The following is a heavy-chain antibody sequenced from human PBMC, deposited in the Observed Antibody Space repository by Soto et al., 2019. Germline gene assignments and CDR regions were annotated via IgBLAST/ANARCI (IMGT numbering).Heavy chain of an antibody. D-gene: IGHD3-9*01. J-gene: IGHJ2*01. V-gene: IGHV1-2*02. Sequence: QVQLVQSGAEVKKPGASVKVSCTTYGYTFSDYFLHWVRQAPGQGPEGMGFINPKRGGTEYAPKFQGRVTMTRDTSSSTGYMYLSGLTSDDTAIYYCARDSGIPGRYWYFGLWGRGTLVTVSS. CDR2: INPKRGGT. CDR1: GYTFSDYF. CDR3: ARDSGIPGRYWYFGL.